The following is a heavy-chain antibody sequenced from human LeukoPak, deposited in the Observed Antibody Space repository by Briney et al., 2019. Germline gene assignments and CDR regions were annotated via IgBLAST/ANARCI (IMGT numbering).Heavy chain of an antibody. Sequence: GGSLRLSCAASGFTFSSYAMSWVRQAPGKGLEWVSAISGSGGSTYYADSVKGRFTISRDNSKNTLYLQMNSLRAEDTAVYYCAKDPEPQLRFLEWPAYYYYGMDVWGQGTTVTVSS. CDR1: GFTFSSYA. J-gene: IGHJ6*02. D-gene: IGHD3-3*01. V-gene: IGHV3-23*01. CDR2: ISGSGGST. CDR3: AKDPEPQLRFLEWPAYYYYGMDV.